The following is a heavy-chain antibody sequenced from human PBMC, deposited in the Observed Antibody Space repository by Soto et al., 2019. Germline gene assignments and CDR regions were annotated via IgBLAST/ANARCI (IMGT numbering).Heavy chain of an antibody. Sequence: GGSLRLSCAVSGFTFGDFAMSWVRQAPGKGLEWVSGINWNGISTSYRDSVKGRFIISRDDAQNSLYLQMNSLRAGDTALYYCARDGFQYDDGGYYEFDYWGQGTMVTVSS. CDR2: INWNGIST. CDR1: GFTFGDFA. J-gene: IGHJ4*02. V-gene: IGHV3-20*04. D-gene: IGHD3-22*01. CDR3: ARDGFQYDDGGYYEFDY.